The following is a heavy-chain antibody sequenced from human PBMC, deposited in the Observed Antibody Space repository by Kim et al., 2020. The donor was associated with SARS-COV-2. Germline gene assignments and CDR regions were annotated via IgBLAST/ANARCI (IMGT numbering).Heavy chain of an antibody. J-gene: IGHJ6*02. CDR1: GFTFSSCA. Sequence: GGSLRLSCAASGFTFSSCAMHWVRQAPGKGLEWVAVISYDGSNKYYADSVKGRFTISRDNSKNTLYLQMNSLRAEDTAVYYCAKDGMDYYYGMDVWGQGT. CDR2: ISYDGSNK. V-gene: IGHV3-30*04. D-gene: IGHD1-26*01. CDR3: AKDGMDYYYGMDV.